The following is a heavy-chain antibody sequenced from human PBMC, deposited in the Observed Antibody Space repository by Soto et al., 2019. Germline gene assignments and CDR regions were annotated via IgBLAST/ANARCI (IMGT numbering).Heavy chain of an antibody. J-gene: IGHJ6*03. D-gene: IGHD6-13*01. CDR3: ARRGYGSRWPNVYMDV. Sequence: HPGGSLRLSCAASGFTFSSYSMNWVRQAPGKGLEYVSGISNNGAHTDYAESVKGRFTISRDNSENTLYLQMGSLGAEDMALYYCARRGYGSRWPNVYMDVWGKGTTVTVSS. CDR1: GFTFSSYS. CDR2: ISNNGAHT. V-gene: IGHV3-64*02.